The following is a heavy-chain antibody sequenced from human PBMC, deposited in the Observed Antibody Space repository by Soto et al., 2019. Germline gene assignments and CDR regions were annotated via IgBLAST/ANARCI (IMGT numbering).Heavy chain of an antibody. D-gene: IGHD3-22*01. CDR3: ARHLGYDSSGYYRNWFDP. J-gene: IGHJ5*02. CDR1: GGSISSYY. V-gene: IGHV4-59*08. Sequence: QVQLQESGPGLVKPSETLSLTCTVSGGSISSYYWSWIRQPPGKGLEWIGYISYSGSTNYNPSLKSRVTISVDTSKNQFSLKLTSVTAAVTAVYYCARHLGYDSSGYYRNWFDPWGQGTLVTVSS. CDR2: ISYSGST.